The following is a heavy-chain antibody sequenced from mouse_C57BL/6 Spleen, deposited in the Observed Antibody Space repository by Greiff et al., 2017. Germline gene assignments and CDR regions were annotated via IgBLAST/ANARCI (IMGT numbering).Heavy chain of an antibody. V-gene: IGHV1-81*01. Sequence: QVQLQQSGAELARPGASVKLSCKASGYTFTSYGISWVKQRTGQGLEWIGEIYPRSGNTYYNEKFKGKATLTADKSSSTAYMELRSLTSEDSAVXFCAREGNSNPFAYWGQGTLVTVSA. CDR3: AREGNSNPFAY. CDR1: GYTFTSYG. D-gene: IGHD2-5*01. J-gene: IGHJ3*01. CDR2: IYPRSGNT.